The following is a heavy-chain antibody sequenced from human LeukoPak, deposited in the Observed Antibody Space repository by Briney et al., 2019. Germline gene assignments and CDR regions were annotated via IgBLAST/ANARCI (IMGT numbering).Heavy chain of an antibody. CDR2: ISSSSSYI. V-gene: IGHV3-21*01. Sequence: GGSLRLSCAASGFTFSSYSMNWVRQAPGKGLEWVSSISSSSSYIYYADSVKGRLTISRDNAKNSLYLQMNSLRAEDTAVYYCARDWHPWGSYRYTGDWGQGTLVTLSS. D-gene: IGHD3-16*02. CDR3: ARDWHPWGSYRYTGD. J-gene: IGHJ4*02. CDR1: GFTFSSYS.